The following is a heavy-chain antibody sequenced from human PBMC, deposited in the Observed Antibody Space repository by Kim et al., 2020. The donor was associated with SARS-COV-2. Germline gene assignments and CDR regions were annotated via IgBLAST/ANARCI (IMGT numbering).Heavy chain of an antibody. CDR1: GFIFSSYA. J-gene: IGHJ3*02. CDR3: AKSRVGYAFDI. CDR2: ISGSGDNK. Sequence: GGSLRLSCAASGFIFSSYAMSWVRQAPGKGLEWVSVISGSGDNKNYADSVKGRFTISRDNSKNTLYLQMKSLRAEDTAVYYCAKSRVGYAFDIWGQGTMVTVSS. D-gene: IGHD1-26*01. V-gene: IGHV3-23*01.